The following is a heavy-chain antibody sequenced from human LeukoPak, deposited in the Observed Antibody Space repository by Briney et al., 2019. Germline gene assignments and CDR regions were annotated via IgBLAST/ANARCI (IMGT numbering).Heavy chain of an antibody. CDR1: GFTFSDYY. CDR2: ISSSGSTI. CDR3: ARDEPYYYDSSGYTVFDY. Sequence: GGSLRLSCAASGFTFSDYYMSWIRQAPGKGLEWVSYISSSGSTIYYADSVKGRFTISRDNAKNSLYLQMNSLRAEDTAVYYCARDEPYYYDSSGYTVFDYWGQGTLVTVSP. J-gene: IGHJ4*02. D-gene: IGHD3-22*01. V-gene: IGHV3-11*01.